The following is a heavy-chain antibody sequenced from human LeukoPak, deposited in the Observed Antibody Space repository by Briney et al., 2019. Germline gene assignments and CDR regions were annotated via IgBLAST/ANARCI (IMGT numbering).Heavy chain of an antibody. Sequence: PGGSLRLSCAASGFTFSSYSMNWIRQAPGKGLEWVSSISGSSSYIYYADSVKGRFTISRDNAKNSLYLQMNSLRAEDTAVYYCARDQSSVAGTTYIWFDPWGQGTLVTVSS. J-gene: IGHJ5*02. CDR1: GFTFSSYS. CDR3: ARDQSSVAGTTYIWFDP. D-gene: IGHD6-19*01. V-gene: IGHV3-21*01. CDR2: ISGSSSYI.